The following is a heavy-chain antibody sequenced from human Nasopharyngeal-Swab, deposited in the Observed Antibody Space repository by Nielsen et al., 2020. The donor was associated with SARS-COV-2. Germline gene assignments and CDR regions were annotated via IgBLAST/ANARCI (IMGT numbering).Heavy chain of an antibody. J-gene: IGHJ3*01. CDR2: IFPRDSDT. Sequence: GGSLRLSCKGSGYRFADFWIGWVRQMPGKGLEWMGIIFPRDSDTTYSPSFQGQVTISVDRSISTAYLQWSRLQASDTALYYCARSGESEAFDVWGQGTVVTVSP. V-gene: IGHV5-51*01. D-gene: IGHD3-10*01. CDR1: GYRFADFW. CDR3: ARSGESEAFDV.